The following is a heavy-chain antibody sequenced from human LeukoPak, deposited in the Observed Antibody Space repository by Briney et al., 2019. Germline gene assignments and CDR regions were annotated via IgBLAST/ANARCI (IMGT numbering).Heavy chain of an antibody. CDR1: GFTFSSYE. D-gene: IGHD6-13*01. CDR2: ISSSGSTI. Sequence: GGSLRLSCAASGFTFSSYEMNWVRQAPGKGLEWVSYISSSGSTIYYADSVKGRFTISRDDSTNTLYLQMNSLRPEDTALYYCAKDLQHLVRTLSFDYWGQGTLVTVSS. J-gene: IGHJ4*02. V-gene: IGHV3-48*03. CDR3: AKDLQHLVRTLSFDY.